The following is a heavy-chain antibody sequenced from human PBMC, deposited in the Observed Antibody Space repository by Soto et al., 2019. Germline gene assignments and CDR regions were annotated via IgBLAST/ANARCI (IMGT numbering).Heavy chain of an antibody. V-gene: IGHV3-23*01. D-gene: IGHD1-26*01. J-gene: IGHJ4*02. CDR3: AKEDVGGYYYYGL. CDR2: ISNSGGGT. CDR1: GFTFSNYV. Sequence: GGSLRLSCAASGFTFSNYVMSWVRQAPGKGLEWVSSISNSGGGTYYADSVRGRFTISRDNSKNTLYLQMNSLRAEDTAVYYCAKEDVGGYYYYGLWGRGTLVTVSS.